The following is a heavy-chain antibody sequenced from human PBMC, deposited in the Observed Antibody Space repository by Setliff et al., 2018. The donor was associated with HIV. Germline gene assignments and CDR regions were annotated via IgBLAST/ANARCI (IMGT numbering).Heavy chain of an antibody. Sequence: PSETLSLTCTVSGGSISSGSYYWSWIRQPAGKGLEWIGRIYTSGSTNYNPSLKSRVTISVDTSKKQFSLKVNSVTAADTAVYYCARAPFYSGYDSHDSSGYYLDAFDIWDPGTMVTVSS. J-gene: IGHJ3*02. CDR1: GGSISSGSYY. V-gene: IGHV4-61*02. D-gene: IGHD3-22*01. CDR2: IYTSGST. CDR3: ARAPFYSGYDSHDSSGYYLDAFDI.